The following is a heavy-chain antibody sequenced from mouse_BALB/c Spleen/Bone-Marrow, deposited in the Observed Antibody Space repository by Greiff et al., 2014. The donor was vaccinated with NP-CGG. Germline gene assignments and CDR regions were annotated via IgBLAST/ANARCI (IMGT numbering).Heavy chain of an antibody. D-gene: IGHD3-3*01. CDR1: GYAFTNYL. Sequence: QVQLQQPGAELVRPGTSVKVSCKASGYAFTNYLIEWVKQRPGQGLEWIGMINPGSGGTNYNEKFKGKATLTADKSSSTAYTQLSSLTSDDSAVYFCARRDGSYFDYWGQGTTLTVSS. V-gene: IGHV1-54*01. CDR2: INPGSGGT. CDR3: ARRDGSYFDY. J-gene: IGHJ2*01.